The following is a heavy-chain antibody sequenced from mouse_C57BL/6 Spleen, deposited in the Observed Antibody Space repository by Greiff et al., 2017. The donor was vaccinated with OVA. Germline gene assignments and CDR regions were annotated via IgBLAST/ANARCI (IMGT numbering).Heavy chain of an antibody. J-gene: IGHJ2*01. CDR2: IYPGDGDT. D-gene: IGHD1-1*01. CDR1: GYAFSSYW. Sequence: VQLVESGAELVKPGASVKISCKASGYAFSSYWMNWVKQRPGKGLEWIGQIYPGDGDTDYNGKFKGKATLTADKSSSTAYMQLSSLTSEDSAVYFCARSDYSGDFDYWGQGTTLTVSS. CDR3: ARSDYSGDFDY. V-gene: IGHV1-80*01.